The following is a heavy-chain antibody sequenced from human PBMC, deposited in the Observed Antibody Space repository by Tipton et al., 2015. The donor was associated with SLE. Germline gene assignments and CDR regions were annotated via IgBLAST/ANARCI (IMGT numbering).Heavy chain of an antibody. J-gene: IGHJ3*02. V-gene: IGHV3-53*04. CDR2: IYSGGST. CDR3: ARSGSGSFDAFDI. CDR1: GFTVSSNY. Sequence: SLRLSCAASGFTVSSNYMSWVRQAPGKGLEWASVIYSGGSTYYADSVKGRFTISRHNSKNTLYLQMNSLRAEDTAVYYCARSGSGSFDAFDIWGQGTMVTVSS. D-gene: IGHD3-10*01.